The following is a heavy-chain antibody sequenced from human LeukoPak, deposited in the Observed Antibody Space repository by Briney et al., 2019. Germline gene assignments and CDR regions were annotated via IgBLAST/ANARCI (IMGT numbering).Heavy chain of an antibody. Sequence: GGSLRLFCAASGFPFNTFWMSWVRQAPGKGLEWGANIKQDGSQKYYVDSLKGRFTISRDNAKNSVYLQMNSLRAQDTAVYYCARIGYSSSSFDYWGQGTLVTVSS. J-gene: IGHJ4*02. CDR2: IKQDGSQK. D-gene: IGHD6-6*01. V-gene: IGHV3-7*01. CDR1: GFPFNTFW. CDR3: ARIGYSSSSFDY.